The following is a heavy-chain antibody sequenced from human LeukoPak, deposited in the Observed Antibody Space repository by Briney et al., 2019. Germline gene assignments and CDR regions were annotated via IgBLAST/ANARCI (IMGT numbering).Heavy chain of an antibody. Sequence: PGGSLRLSCAASGFTFSSYSMNWVRQAPGKGLEWVSSISSSSSYIYYADSVKGRFTISRDNAKNSLYLQMTSLRPEDPAVDYCARASVDYFDYWSQGTLVTVSS. CDR1: GFTFSSYS. J-gene: IGHJ4*02. CDR3: ARASVDYFDY. V-gene: IGHV3-21*03. CDR2: ISSSSSYI.